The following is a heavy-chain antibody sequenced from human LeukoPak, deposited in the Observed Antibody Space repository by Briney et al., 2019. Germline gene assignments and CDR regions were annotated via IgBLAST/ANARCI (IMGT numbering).Heavy chain of an antibody. CDR1: GGTFSSYA. V-gene: IGHV1-69*04. Sequence: ASMKVSCKASGGTFSSYAISWVRQAPGQGLEWMGRIIPIFGIANYAQKFQGRVTITADKSTSTAYMELSSLRSEDTAVYYCVSSTSSGYYYYYYGMDVWGQGATVTVSS. J-gene: IGHJ6*02. CDR3: VSSTSSGYYYYYYGMDV. D-gene: IGHD2-2*01. CDR2: IIPIFGIA.